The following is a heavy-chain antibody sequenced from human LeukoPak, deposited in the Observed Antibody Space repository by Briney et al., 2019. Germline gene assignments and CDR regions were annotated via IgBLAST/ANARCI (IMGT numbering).Heavy chain of an antibody. CDR1: GCTFSDYY. D-gene: IGHD6-13*01. CDR2: INPHSGGT. J-gene: IGHJ4*02. CDR3: ARGPPRGTAAGPDF. V-gene: IGHV1-2*02. Sequence: RASVRVSCKASGCTFSDYYVHWVRQAPGQGLEWMGWINPHSGGTNYAQKFQGRVTVTRDTSISTAFMDLSSLTSDDTAVFYCARGPPRGTAAGPDFWGQGTLVTVSS.